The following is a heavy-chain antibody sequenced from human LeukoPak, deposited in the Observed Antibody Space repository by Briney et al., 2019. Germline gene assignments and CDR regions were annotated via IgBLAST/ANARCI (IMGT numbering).Heavy chain of an antibody. J-gene: IGHJ6*02. CDR1: GFTFSSSA. CDR3: ARDSWNDWNGSDV. V-gene: IGHV3-7*01. D-gene: IGHD1-1*01. Sequence: GGSLRLSCAASGFTFSSSAMSWARQAPGKGLEWVANINEDGSGKYCVDSVKGRFTISRDNAKNSLYLQMNSLRAEDTAVYHCARDSWNDWNGSDVWGQGTTVTVSS. CDR2: INEDGSGK.